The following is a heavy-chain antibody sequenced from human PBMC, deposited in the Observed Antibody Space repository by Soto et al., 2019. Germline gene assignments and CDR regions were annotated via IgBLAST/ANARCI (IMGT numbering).Heavy chain of an antibody. Sequence: GASVKVSCKASGYIFLDHYVHWVRQAPGQGLEWMGWLNPRNGDTKCAQKFQGRVTMTRDTSISTHYMELTGLTSDDTAVYYCARDLNPYYGPGSLNGFFDYWGQGTVVTVSS. CDR2: LNPRNGDT. V-gene: IGHV1-2*02. J-gene: IGHJ4*02. CDR1: GYIFLDHY. D-gene: IGHD3-10*01. CDR3: ARDLNPYYGPGSLNGFFDY.